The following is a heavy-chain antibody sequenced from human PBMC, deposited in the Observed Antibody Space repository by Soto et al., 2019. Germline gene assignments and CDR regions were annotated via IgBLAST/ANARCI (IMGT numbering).Heavy chain of an antibody. CDR1: GGTFSSYT. Sequence: QVQLVQSGAEVKKPGSSVKVSCKASGGTFSSYTISWVRQAPGQGLEWMGRIIPILGIANCAQKFQGRVTITADKSTSTADMELSSLSSDDTAVYYCARDLKVRGVTQNCFDPWGHGTLVTVSS. CDR3: ARDLKVRGVTQNCFDP. J-gene: IGHJ5*02. V-gene: IGHV1-69*08. CDR2: IIPILGIA. D-gene: IGHD3-10*01.